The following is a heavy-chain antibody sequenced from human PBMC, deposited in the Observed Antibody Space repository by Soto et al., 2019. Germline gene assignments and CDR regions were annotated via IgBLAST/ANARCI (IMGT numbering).Heavy chain of an antibody. CDR2: IDWDDDK. V-gene: IGHV2-70*04. D-gene: IGHD6-19*01. Sequence: ESGPTLVNPTQTLTLTCTFSGFSLSTSGMRVSWIRQPPGKALEWLARIDWDDDKFYSTSLKTRLTISKDTSKNQVVLTMTNMDPVDTATYYCARSPIAVAGTGPTTDTMNFDYWGQGTLVTVSS. J-gene: IGHJ4*02. CDR3: ARSPIAVAGTGPTTDTMNFDY. CDR1: GFSLSTSGMR.